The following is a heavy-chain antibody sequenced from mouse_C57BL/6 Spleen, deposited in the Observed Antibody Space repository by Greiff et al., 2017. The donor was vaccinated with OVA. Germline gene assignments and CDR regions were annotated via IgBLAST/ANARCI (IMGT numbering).Heavy chain of an antibody. CDR2: INPNNGGT. D-gene: IGHD1-1*01. V-gene: IGHV1-26*01. Sequence: EVQLQQSGPELVKPGASVKISCKASGYTFTDYYMNWVKQSHGKSLEWIGDINPNNGGTSYNQKFKGKATLTVDKSSSTAYMELRSLTSEDSAVYYCARGGYYYGSSYSAWFAYWGQGTLVTVSA. J-gene: IGHJ3*01. CDR1: GYTFTDYY. CDR3: ARGGYYYGSSYSAWFAY.